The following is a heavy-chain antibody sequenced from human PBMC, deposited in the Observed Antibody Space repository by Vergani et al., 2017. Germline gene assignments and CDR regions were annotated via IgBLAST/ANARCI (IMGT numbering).Heavy chain of an antibody. J-gene: IGHJ4*02. D-gene: IGHD5-24*01. Sequence: EVQLVESGGGLVQPGGSLRLSCEASGGFSLSSYWIHWVRQAPGKGLMWVSRINGDGSSTSYADSGKGRFTISRDNAKNTLYLQMNSLRAEDTAVYYCXRSKDGYNYGGDSWGQGTLVTVSS. V-gene: IGHV3-74*01. CDR2: INGDGSST. CDR1: GGFSLSSYW. CDR3: XRSKDGYNYGGDS.